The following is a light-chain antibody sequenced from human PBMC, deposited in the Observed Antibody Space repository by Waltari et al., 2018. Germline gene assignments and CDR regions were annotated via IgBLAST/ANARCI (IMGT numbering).Light chain of an antibody. CDR2: DVN. J-gene: IGLJ1*01. V-gene: IGLV2-14*01. CDR1: TSDVGGYNF. Sequence: QSALTQPASVSGSPGQSITISCTGTTSDVGGYNFVSWYQQHPGIAPKLMIYDVNKRPSGVSSRFSGSKSGNTASLTISGLQAEDEADYYCSSYTSSATYVFGVGTKVTVL. CDR3: SSYTSSATYV.